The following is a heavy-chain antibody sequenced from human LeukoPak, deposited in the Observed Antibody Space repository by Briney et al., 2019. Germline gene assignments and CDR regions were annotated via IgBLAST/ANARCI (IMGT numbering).Heavy chain of an antibody. CDR3: ARDYGSGSYYYYYYMDV. CDR2: IYTSGST. D-gene: IGHD3-10*01. CDR1: GYSISSGYY. Sequence: PSETLSLTCTVSGYSISSGYYWGWIRQPPGKGLEWIGRIYTSGSTNYNPSLKSRVTMSVDTSKNQFSLKLSSVTAADTAVYYCARDYGSGSYYYYYYMDVWGKGTTVTISS. V-gene: IGHV4-38-2*02. J-gene: IGHJ6*03.